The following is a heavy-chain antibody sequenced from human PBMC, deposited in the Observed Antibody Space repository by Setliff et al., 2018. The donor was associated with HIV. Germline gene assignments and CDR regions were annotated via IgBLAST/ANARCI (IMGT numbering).Heavy chain of an antibody. CDR2: IIPIFGTA. CDR3: ARGMGVTGRLSF. J-gene: IGHJ4*02. V-gene: IGHV1-69*13. CDR1: GGTVTSYA. Sequence: WPSVKVSCKASGGTVTSYAINWVRQAPGQGLEWMGGIIPIFGTANYAQKFQGRVTITADESTSAAYMELSSLRSDDTAVYYCARGMGVTGRLSFWGQGTLVTVSS. D-gene: IGHD6-6*01.